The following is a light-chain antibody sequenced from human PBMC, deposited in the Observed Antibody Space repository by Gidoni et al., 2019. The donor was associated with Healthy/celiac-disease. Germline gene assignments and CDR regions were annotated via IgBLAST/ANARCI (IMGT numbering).Light chain of an antibody. V-gene: IGKV3-15*01. CDR1: QSVSSN. CDR3: QQYNNWLRS. Sequence: EIVMTQSTATLSVSPGERATLSCRASQSVSSNLAWYQQKPGQAPRLLLYGASTRATGIPARFSGSGSGTEFTLTISSLQSEDFAVYYCQQYNNWLRSFGPGTKVDIK. J-gene: IGKJ3*01. CDR2: GAS.